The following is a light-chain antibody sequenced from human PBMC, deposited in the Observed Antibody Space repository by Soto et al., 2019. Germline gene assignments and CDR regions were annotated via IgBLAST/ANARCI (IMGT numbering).Light chain of an antibody. J-gene: IGLJ1*01. Sequence: QSVLTQPRSVSGSPGQSVTISCTGTSSDVGGYNYVSWYQQHPGKAPKLMIYDVSKRPSGVPDRFSGSKSGNTASLTISGLQAEDEADYYCSSYASSSFFGTGTKVTVL. V-gene: IGLV2-11*01. CDR3: SSYASSSF. CDR1: SSDVGGYNY. CDR2: DVS.